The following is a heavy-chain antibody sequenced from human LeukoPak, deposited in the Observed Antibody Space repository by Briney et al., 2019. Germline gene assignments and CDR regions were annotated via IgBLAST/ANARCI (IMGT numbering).Heavy chain of an antibody. Sequence: GGSLRLSCATSGFTFNIFAMSWVRQAPGKGPEWVAVIGGGETYYTDSVKGWFIISRDNSKSTVSLQMNSLRPEDTAVYYCAKDSWSYNGIYDPFDLWGQGTLVTVSS. V-gene: IGHV3-23*03. CDR1: GFTFNIFA. CDR2: IGGGET. J-gene: IGHJ3*01. D-gene: IGHD2-8*01. CDR3: AKDSWSYNGIYDPFDL.